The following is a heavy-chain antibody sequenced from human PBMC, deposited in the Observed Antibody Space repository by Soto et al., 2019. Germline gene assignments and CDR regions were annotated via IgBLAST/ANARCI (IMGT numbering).Heavy chain of an antibody. CDR1: GFTFDDYA. Sequence: EVQLVESGGGLVQPGRSLRLSCAASGFTFDDYAMYWVRQAPGKGLEWVSGIGWHSDTIGYADSVKGRFTISRDNATNSLYLQMNSLRPEDTAFYYCAKVMLIHYDDSACDSWGQGTLVTVSS. V-gene: IGHV3-9*01. D-gene: IGHD3-22*01. J-gene: IGHJ4*02. CDR2: IGWHSDTI. CDR3: AKVMLIHYDDSACDS.